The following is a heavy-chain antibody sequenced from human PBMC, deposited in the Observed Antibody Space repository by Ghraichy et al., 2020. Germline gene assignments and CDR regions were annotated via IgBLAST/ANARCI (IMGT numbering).Heavy chain of an antibody. CDR2: IYHSGST. V-gene: IGHV4-30-2*01. J-gene: IGHJ4*02. D-gene: IGHD1-1*01. Sequence: LRLSCAVSGVSVSSAGYSWSWIRQPPGKGLEWIGYIYHSGSTYYNPSLKSRVTISLDRSKNQFSLNLSSVTAADTAVYYCARKLGDWNYFDYWGQGTLVTVSS. CDR1: GVSVSSAGYS. CDR3: ARKLGDWNYFDY.